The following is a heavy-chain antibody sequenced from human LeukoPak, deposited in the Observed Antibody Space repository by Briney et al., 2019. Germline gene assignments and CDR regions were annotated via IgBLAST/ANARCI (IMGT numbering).Heavy chain of an antibody. CDR3: AKSFLSIAAAATES. CDR1: GFTFSSYS. CDR2: ISSSSSYI. J-gene: IGHJ5*02. D-gene: IGHD6-13*01. V-gene: IGHV3-21*01. Sequence: GGSLRLSCAASGFTFSSYSMNWVRQAPGKGREGVSSISSSSSYIYYAHSVKGRFTISRDNAKNSLYLQMTSLRAQDTAVYYCAKSFLSIAAAATESWGQGTLVTASS.